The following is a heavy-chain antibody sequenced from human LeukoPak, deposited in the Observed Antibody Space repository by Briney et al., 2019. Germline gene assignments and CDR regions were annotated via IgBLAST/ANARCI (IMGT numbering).Heavy chain of an antibody. CDR1: GYTFTGHF. J-gene: IGHJ4*02. D-gene: IGHD5-18*01. CDR2: SNPNSGGT. V-gene: IGHV1-2*02. CDR3: VREHSRYSATYYDY. Sequence: ASVKVSCKASGYTFTGHFIHWMRQAPGQGLEWMGWSNPNSGGTNYAQKFQGRVTMTRDTSISTAYMELSRVISDDTAVYYCVREHSRYSATYYDYWGQGTLVTVSS.